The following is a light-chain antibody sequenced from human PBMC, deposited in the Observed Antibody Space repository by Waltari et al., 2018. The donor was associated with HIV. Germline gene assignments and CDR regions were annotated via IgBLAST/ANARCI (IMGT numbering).Light chain of an antibody. CDR2: NVS. V-gene: IGLV2-11*01. J-gene: IGLJ3*02. CDR3: CSYAGTYGWV. CDR1: RSDVGGYNY. Sequence: QSALTQPRSVSESPGQSVTISCTGTRSDVGGYNYVSWYQHHPGKAPKLIIYNVSDRPSGVPHRFSGSKSGNTASRTISVLQAEDEADYYCCSYAGTYGWVFGGGTKLTVL.